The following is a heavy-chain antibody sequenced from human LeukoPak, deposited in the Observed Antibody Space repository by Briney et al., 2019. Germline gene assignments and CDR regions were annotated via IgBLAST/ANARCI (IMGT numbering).Heavy chain of an antibody. J-gene: IGHJ4*02. V-gene: IGHV1-2*02. Sequence: GASVKVSCKASGYTFTCYYMHWVRQAPGQGLEWMGWINPNSGGTNYAQKFQGRDSMTRDTSISTAYMELSRLRSDDTAVYYCARGVGDGYNCLDYWGQGTLVTVSS. CDR1: GYTFTCYY. CDR2: INPNSGGT. CDR3: ARGVGDGYNCLDY. D-gene: IGHD5-12*01.